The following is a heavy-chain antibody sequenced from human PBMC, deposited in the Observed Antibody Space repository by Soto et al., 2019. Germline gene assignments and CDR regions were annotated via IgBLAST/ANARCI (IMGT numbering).Heavy chain of an antibody. V-gene: IGHV1-2*04. Sequence: QGQLVQSGAAVKKPGASVKVSCKASGYTFTGYYMHWVRQAPGQGLEWMGWINPNSGGTNYAQKFQGWVTMTRDTSISTAYMELSRLRSDDTAVYYWASRPLGVDTAMEFHYWGQGTLVTVSS. CDR2: INPNSGGT. D-gene: IGHD5-18*01. CDR3: ASRPLGVDTAMEFHY. J-gene: IGHJ4*02. CDR1: GYTFTGYY.